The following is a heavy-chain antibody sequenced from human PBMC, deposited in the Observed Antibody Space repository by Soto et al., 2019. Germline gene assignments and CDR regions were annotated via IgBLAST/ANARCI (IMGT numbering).Heavy chain of an antibody. CDR3: AKTRGAMIYAISVYGMDV. CDR1: GFTFSSFA. Sequence: EVQLLESGGGLVQPGGSLRLSCAASGFTFSSFALNWVRQAPGKGLEWVSIISGSADSTFYADSVKGRFTIPRDNSKNLLYLQINSLRAEDTAVYYCAKTRGAMIYAISVYGMDVGGQGTTVTVSS. J-gene: IGHJ6*02. CDR2: ISGSADST. D-gene: IGHD2-8*01. V-gene: IGHV3-23*01.